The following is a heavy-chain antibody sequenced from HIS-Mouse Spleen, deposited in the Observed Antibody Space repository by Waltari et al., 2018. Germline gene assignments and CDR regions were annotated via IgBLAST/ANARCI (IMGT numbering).Heavy chain of an antibody. CDR2: IWYDGSNK. V-gene: IGHV3-33*01. Sequence: QVQLVESGGGVVQPGRSLRLSCAASGFTFSSYGMHWVRQAPGKGLEWVAVIWYDGSNKYYEDSVKARFTISTDNSKNTLYLQMNSLRAEDTAVYYCARDRIAVAATGWFDPWGQGTLVTVSS. CDR1: GFTFSSYG. CDR3: ARDRIAVAATGWFDP. D-gene: IGHD6-19*01. J-gene: IGHJ5*02.